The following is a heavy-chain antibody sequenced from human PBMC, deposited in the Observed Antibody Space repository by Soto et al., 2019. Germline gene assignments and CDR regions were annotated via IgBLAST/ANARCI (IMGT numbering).Heavy chain of an antibody. CDR1: GYTCFSYG. CDR3: ARLVGPTSSDNWFDP. D-gene: IGHD1-26*01. J-gene: IGHJ5*02. CDR2: VSGYNGHS. Sequence: QVKLEQSGAEVKEPGASVKVSCKASGYTCFSYGIAWVRQAPGQGLEWMGWVSGYNGHSNYAQKFQGRVTMTRDISTTTAYMELRILRSDDTAVYYCARLVGPTSSDNWFDPWGQGTLVTVSS. V-gene: IGHV1-18*01.